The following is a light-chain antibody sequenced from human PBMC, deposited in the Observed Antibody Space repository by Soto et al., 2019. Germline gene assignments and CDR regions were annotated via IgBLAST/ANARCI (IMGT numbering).Light chain of an antibody. CDR1: QSVSSNH. CDR3: QQYGSSTYT. CDR2: GAS. Sequence: EIVLTQSPGSLSLSPRERATLSCRASQSVSSNHLAWYQQKTGQAPRLLIYGASRRATGIPDRFSGSGSGTDFTLTISRLEPEDFAVYYCQQYGSSTYTFGQGTKVEIK. J-gene: IGKJ2*01. V-gene: IGKV3-20*01.